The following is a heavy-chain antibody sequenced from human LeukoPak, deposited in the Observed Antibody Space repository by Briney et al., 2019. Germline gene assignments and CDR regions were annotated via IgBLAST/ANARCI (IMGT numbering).Heavy chain of an antibody. Sequence: ASVKVSCKASGGTFTGYAISWVRQAPGQGLEWMGRIIPIFGTANYAQKFQGRVTITTDESTSTAYTELSSLRAEDTAVYYCARSPGYDSVGYWRDHSYLDDWGQGTMVTVSS. CDR1: GGTFTGYA. D-gene: IGHD3-22*01. J-gene: IGHJ4*02. CDR2: IIPIFGTA. V-gene: IGHV1-69*05. CDR3: ARSPGYDSVGYWRDHSYLDD.